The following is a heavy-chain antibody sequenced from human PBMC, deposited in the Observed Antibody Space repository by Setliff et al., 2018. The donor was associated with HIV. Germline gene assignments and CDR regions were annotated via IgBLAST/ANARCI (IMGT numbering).Heavy chain of an antibody. CDR2: IYGSGST. CDR1: GGSISTSRYY. J-gene: IGHJ4*02. CDR3: AREEPGAD. V-gene: IGHV4-61*05. D-gene: IGHD1-1*01. Sequence: SETLSLTCTVSGGSISTSRYYWGWIRQPPGKGLEWIGYIYGSGSTNYNPSLKSRVTISADTSKNQFSLKLSSVTAADTAVYYCAREEPGADWGQGTLVTVSS.